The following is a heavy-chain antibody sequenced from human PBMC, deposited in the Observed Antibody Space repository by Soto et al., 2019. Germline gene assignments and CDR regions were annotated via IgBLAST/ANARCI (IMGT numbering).Heavy chain of an antibody. CDR2: ISSSSSYI. Sequence: GGSLRLSCAASGFTFSSYSMNWVRQAPGKGLEWVSSISSSSSYIYYADSVKGRFTISRHNAKNSLYLQMNSLRAEDTAVYYCAREGISFFWFDPWGQGTLVTVSS. CDR3: AREGISFFWFDP. J-gene: IGHJ5*02. D-gene: IGHD2-21*01. CDR1: GFTFSSYS. V-gene: IGHV3-21*01.